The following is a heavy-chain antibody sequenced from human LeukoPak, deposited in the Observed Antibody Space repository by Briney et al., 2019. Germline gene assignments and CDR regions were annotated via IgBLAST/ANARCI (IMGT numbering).Heavy chain of an antibody. Sequence: ASVKVSCKASGYTFTGYYMHWVRQAPGQGLEWMGWINPNSGGTNYAQKFQGRVTVTRDTSISTAYMELSRLRSDDTAVYYCARLGTYYYGSGRGWGQGTLVTVSS. J-gene: IGHJ4*02. CDR3: ARLGTYYYGSGRG. D-gene: IGHD3-10*01. CDR1: GYTFTGYY. CDR2: INPNSGGT. V-gene: IGHV1-2*02.